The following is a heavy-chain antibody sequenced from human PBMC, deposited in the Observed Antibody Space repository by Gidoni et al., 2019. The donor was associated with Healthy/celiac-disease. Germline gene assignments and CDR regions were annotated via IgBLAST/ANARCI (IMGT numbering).Heavy chain of an antibody. V-gene: IGHV3-23*01. CDR1: GLPFSSYA. D-gene: IGHD2-2*01. Sequence: EVQLLESGGGLVQPGGSLRLSCAASGLPFSSYAMSWVRPAPGKGLECVSAISGSGGSTYYADSVKGRFTISRDNSKNTLYLQINSLRAEDTAVYYCAKGESSTSVWGKGTTVTVSS. CDR2: ISGSGGST. J-gene: IGHJ6*04. CDR3: AKGESSTSV.